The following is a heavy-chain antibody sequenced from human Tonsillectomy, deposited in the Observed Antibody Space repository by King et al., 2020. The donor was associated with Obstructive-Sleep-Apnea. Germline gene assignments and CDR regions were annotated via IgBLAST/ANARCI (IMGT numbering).Heavy chain of an antibody. Sequence: VQLVESGGGVARPGGSLRLSCAASGFIFDDYGMSWVRQAPGKGLEWVSGITWNGGSTRYADSVKGRFTISRDNAKNSLYLQMNSLRAEDTALYYCARKDAYTSSWYWDYWGQGTLVTVSS. CDR1: GFIFDDYG. D-gene: IGHD6-13*01. J-gene: IGHJ4*02. CDR2: ITWNGGST. CDR3: ARKDAYTSSWYWDY. V-gene: IGHV3-20*04.